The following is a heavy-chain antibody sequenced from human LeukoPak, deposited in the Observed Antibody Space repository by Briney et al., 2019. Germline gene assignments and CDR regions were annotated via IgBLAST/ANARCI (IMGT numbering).Heavy chain of an antibody. J-gene: IGHJ4*02. CDR2: ISYDGSNK. CDR3: VKASGYDSFDY. Sequence: GGSLRLSCVASGFTFSSYTMHWVRQAPGKGLEWVAVISYDGSNKYYADSVKGRFTISRDNSKNTLYLQMNSLRAEDTAVYYCVKASGYDSFDYWGQGTLVTVSS. V-gene: IGHV3-30*18. CDR1: GFTFSSYT. D-gene: IGHD5-12*01.